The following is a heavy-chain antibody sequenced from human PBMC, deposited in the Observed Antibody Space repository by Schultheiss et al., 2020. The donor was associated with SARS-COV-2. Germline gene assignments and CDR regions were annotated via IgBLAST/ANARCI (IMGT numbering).Heavy chain of an antibody. CDR1: GFTFSSYA. CDR2: ISYDGSNK. D-gene: IGHD1-1*01. J-gene: IGHJ4*02. V-gene: IGHV3-30*04. Sequence: GGSLRLSCAASGFTFSSYAMHWVRQAPGKGLEWVAVISYDGSNKYYADSVKGRFTISRDNSKNTLYLQMNSLRAEDTAVYYCAKVNWNDVSYWGQGTLVTVSS. CDR3: AKVNWNDVSY.